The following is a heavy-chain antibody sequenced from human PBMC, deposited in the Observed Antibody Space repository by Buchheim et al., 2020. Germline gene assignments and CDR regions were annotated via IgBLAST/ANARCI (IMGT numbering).Heavy chain of an antibody. J-gene: IGHJ6*03. V-gene: IGHV4-34*01. CDR3: ARGGLLVRYQDYMDV. CDR1: GGSFSAHY. D-gene: IGHD2-2*01. Sequence: QVQLQQWGAGLLKPSETLSLTCGVSGGSFSAHYSSWIRQSPGKGLEWIGEMSHRGSPKYNPSLKSRVTISLDTSKNPFSLGLRSVTAADTAVYYCARGGLLVRYQDYMDVWGKGTT. CDR2: MSHRGSP.